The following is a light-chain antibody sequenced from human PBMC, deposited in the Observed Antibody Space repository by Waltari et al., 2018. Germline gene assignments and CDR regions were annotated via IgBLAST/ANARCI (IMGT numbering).Light chain of an antibody. Sequence: DIVLTQSPDSLSVSLGERATINCKSSQSLLYTSDKNNYLAWFQHKRGQPPKLLIHRASAREPGVPDRFSGSGSGTDFTLTISSLQAEDVAVYYCQQYYTTRLTFGGGTNVEIK. CDR3: QQYYTTRLT. V-gene: IGKV4-1*01. CDR2: RAS. CDR1: QSLLYTSDKNNY. J-gene: IGKJ4*01.